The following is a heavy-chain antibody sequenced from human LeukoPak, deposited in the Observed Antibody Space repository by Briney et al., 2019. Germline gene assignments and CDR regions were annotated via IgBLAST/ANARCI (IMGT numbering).Heavy chain of an antibody. V-gene: IGHV1-46*03. CDR2: INPSGGST. J-gene: IGHJ4*02. CDR3: AREGIMVGATNDGSYFDY. Sequence: ASVKVSCKASGYTFTSYYMHWVRQAPGQGLEWMGIINPSGGSTGYAQKFQGRVTMPRDTSTSTVYIELSSLRSEDTAVYLCAREGIMVGATNDGSYFDYWGQGTLVTVSS. CDR1: GYTFTSYY. D-gene: IGHD1-26*01.